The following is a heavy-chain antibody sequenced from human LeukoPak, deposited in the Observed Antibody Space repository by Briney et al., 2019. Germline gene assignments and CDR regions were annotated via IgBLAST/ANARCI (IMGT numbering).Heavy chain of an antibody. CDR2: ISVYNGNT. V-gene: IGHV1-18*01. Sequence: GASVKVSCKASGYTFSTYGITWVRQAPGQGLEWMGWISVYNGNTNYAQKFQGRFTMTTDTSTSTASMELRSLRSDDTAVYYCARVPMILTGPIAYWGQGTLVTVSS. J-gene: IGHJ4*02. D-gene: IGHD3-9*01. CDR1: GYTFSTYG. CDR3: ARVPMILTGPIAY.